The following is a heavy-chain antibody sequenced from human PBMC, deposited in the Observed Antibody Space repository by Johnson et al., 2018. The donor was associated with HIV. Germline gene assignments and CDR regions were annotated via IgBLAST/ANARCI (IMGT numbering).Heavy chain of an antibody. D-gene: IGHD3-10*01. CDR2: VSDHGRTT. Sequence: HVQLVESGGGVVQPGRSLRLSCAASGFTFSSFGMHWVRQAPGKGLEWVAVVSDHGRTTYFADSVKGRFTISRDNARNTMYLQMNSLRPEDTALYYCARDRGGPVRDDAFDIWGQGTMVTVSS. V-gene: IGHV3-30*03. CDR1: GFTFSSFG. J-gene: IGHJ3*02. CDR3: ARDRGGPVRDDAFDI.